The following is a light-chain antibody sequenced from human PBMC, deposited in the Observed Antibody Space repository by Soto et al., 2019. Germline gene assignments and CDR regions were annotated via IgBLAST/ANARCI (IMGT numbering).Light chain of an antibody. CDR3: QQYGDSPYT. J-gene: IGKJ2*01. Sequence: EIVLTQSPGTLSLSPGERATLSCRASQSVGSYLAWYQQKPGQAPRLLIYGASSRATGIPDRISGSGSGTDFTLTISRLEPQDFAVYYRQQYGDSPYTFGQGTKLETK. CDR1: QSVGSY. V-gene: IGKV3-20*01. CDR2: GAS.